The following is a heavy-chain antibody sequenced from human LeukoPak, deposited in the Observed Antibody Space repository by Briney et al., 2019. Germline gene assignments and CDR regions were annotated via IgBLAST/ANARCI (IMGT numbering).Heavy chain of an antibody. Sequence: PGGSLRLSCTASGFTFSSYTMSWVRQAPGKGLKWVSTITTGGPNTYYADSVKGRFTVSRDDSKNTLYLQMNSLRAEDTAVYYCAKAASSSWPSYYYGMDVWGQGTTVTVSS. CDR3: AKAASSSWPSYYYGMDV. D-gene: IGHD6-13*01. CDR1: GFTFSSYT. J-gene: IGHJ6*02. CDR2: ITTGGPNT. V-gene: IGHV3-23*01.